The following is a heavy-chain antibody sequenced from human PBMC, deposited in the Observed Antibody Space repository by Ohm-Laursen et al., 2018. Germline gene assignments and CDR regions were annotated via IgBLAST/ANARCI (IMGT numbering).Heavy chain of an antibody. CDR2: IKSKAAGETR. V-gene: IGHV3-15*01. D-gene: IGHD2/OR15-2a*01. Sequence: GPLRLSCAASGFTVSDAWMSWVRQAPGKGLEYVGRIKSKAAGETREYAEPVKGRFTILRDDSKNTLSLQMNSLKTEDTGVYYCSTDHFSWGQGTLVTVSS. CDR3: STDHFS. J-gene: IGHJ5*02. CDR1: GFTVSDAW.